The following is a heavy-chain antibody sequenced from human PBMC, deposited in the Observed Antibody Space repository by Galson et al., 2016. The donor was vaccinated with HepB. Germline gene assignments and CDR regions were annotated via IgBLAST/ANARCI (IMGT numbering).Heavy chain of an antibody. D-gene: IGHD6-13*01. V-gene: IGHV3-21*01. Sequence: LRLSCAASGFTFSSYNMNWVRQAPGKGLEWVSSISRSSRHIYYADSVKGRFNIPRDNAKNSLYLQMNSRRVEDTAVYFCARDREGTSWFSGDYDHYGMDVWGQGTTVTVSS. J-gene: IGHJ6*02. CDR3: ARDREGTSWFSGDYDHYGMDV. CDR1: GFTFSSYN. CDR2: ISRSSRHI.